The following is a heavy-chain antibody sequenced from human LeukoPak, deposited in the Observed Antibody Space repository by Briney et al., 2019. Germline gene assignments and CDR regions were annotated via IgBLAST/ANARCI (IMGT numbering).Heavy chain of an antibody. J-gene: IGHJ4*02. CDR1: GFTFSSYA. Sequence: GGSLRLSCAASGFTFSSYAMSWVRQAPGKGLEWVSAISGSGGSTYYADSVKGRFTISRDNSKNTLYLQMNSLRAEDTAVYYCAKDFVGTGNFRGGDYWGQGTLVTVSS. CDR3: AKDFVGTGNFRGGDY. V-gene: IGHV3-23*01. CDR2: ISGSGGST. D-gene: IGHD2-8*02.